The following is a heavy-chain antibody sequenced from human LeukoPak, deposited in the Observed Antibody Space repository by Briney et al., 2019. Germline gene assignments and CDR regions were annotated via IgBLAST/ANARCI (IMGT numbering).Heavy chain of an antibody. V-gene: IGHV3-21*01. CDR3: ARGAGGYYFWLLDY. CDR2: ISSSSSYI. CDR1: GFTFSSYS. D-gene: IGHD3-22*01. Sequence: GGSLRLSCAASGFTFSSYSMNWVRQAPGKGLEWVSSISSSSSYIYYADSVKGRFTISRDNAKNSLYLQMNSLRAEDTAVYYCARGAGGYYFWLLDYWGQGTLVTVSS. J-gene: IGHJ4*02.